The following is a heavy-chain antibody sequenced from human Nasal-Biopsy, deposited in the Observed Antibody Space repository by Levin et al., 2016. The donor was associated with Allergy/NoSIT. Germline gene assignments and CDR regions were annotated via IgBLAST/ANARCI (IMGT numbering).Heavy chain of an antibody. J-gene: IGHJ5*02. D-gene: IGHD3-22*01. CDR3: ARVRGDSSGPLDL. CDR1: GFSFSTHG. Sequence: GGSLRLSCAASGFSFSTHGMHWVRQAPGKGLDWVAVIWYEGVNKDYGDSVKGRFTIYRDNSKNILYLQMNSLRVEDTAVYYCARVRGDSSGPLDLWGQGTLVTVSS. CDR2: IWYEGVNK. V-gene: IGHV3-33*01.